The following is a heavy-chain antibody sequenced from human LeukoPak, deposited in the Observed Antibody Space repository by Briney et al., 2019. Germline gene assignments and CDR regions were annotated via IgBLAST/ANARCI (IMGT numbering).Heavy chain of an antibody. Sequence: PSETLSFTCTVSGGSISSYYWSWIRQPPGKGLEWIGYIYYSGSTNYNPSLKSRVTISVDTSKNQFSLKLSSVTAADTAVYYCARESTTGTGRYYYYYMDVWGKGTTVTVSS. CDR2: IYYSGST. D-gene: IGHD3/OR15-3a*01. CDR1: GGSISSYY. CDR3: ARESTTGTGRYYYYYMDV. V-gene: IGHV4-59*01. J-gene: IGHJ6*03.